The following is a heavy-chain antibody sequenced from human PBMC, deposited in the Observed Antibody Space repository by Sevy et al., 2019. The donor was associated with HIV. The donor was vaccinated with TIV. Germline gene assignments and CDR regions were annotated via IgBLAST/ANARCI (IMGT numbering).Heavy chain of an antibody. J-gene: IGHJ4*02. CDR1: GFSISGYG. CDR3: AGHHYDSTGYYFPLDY. Sequence: GGSLRLSCAASGFSISGYGMHWVRQAPGKGLEWVAVIWYDGTNREYADSVKGRFTISRDNSKNTLYLQMNSMRAEDTAVYYCAGHHYDSTGYYFPLDYWGQGTLVTVSS. CDR2: IWYDGTNR. V-gene: IGHV3-30*02. D-gene: IGHD3-22*01.